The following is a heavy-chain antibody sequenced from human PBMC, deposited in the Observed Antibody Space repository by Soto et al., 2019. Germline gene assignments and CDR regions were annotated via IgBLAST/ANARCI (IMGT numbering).Heavy chain of an antibody. Sequence: EVQLVESGGGLVQPGGSVRLSCAASGFTFSSYWMHWVRQAPGKGLMWVSRIHNDGSTTRYADSVKGRFTISRDNAKNTLYLQMSNLRVEDTAVYYCARDNWNSYWGQGTLVTVSS. CDR1: GFTFSSYW. CDR2: IHNDGSTT. V-gene: IGHV3-74*01. J-gene: IGHJ4*01. D-gene: IGHD1-7*01. CDR3: ARDNWNSY.